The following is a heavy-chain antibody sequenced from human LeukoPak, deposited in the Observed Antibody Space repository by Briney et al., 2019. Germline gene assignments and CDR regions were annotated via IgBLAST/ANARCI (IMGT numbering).Heavy chain of an antibody. CDR1: GGSISSYY. V-gene: IGHV4-59*01. Sequence: SETLSLTCTISGGSISSYYWSWIRQPPGKGLEWIGYIYYSGSTNYNPSLKSRGTISVDTSKNQFSLKLSSVTAADTAVYYCARGADYDILTGYLGAFDIWGQGTMVTVSS. CDR2: IYYSGST. CDR3: ARGADYDILTGYLGAFDI. D-gene: IGHD3-9*01. J-gene: IGHJ3*02.